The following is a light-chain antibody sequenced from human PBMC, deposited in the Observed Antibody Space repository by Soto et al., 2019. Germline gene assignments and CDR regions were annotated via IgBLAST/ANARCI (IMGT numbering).Light chain of an antibody. J-gene: IGKJ4*01. CDR2: DAS. CDR1: QSIDTY. Sequence: EIVLTQSPATLSSSPGERATLSCRASQSIDTYLAWYQQKPGQAPRLLIYDASDRATGIPARFSGSGSGTAFTLTISGLEPEDFALYYCHQRYNWPLTFDGGTKVDIE. V-gene: IGKV3-11*01. CDR3: HQRYNWPLT.